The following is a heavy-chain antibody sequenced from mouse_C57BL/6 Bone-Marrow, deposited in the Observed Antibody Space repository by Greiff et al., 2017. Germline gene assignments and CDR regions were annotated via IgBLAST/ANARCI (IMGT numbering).Heavy chain of an antibody. J-gene: IGHJ2*01. Sequence: VQLKESGAELVRPGASVKLSCTASGFNIKDDYMHWVKQRPEQGLEWIGWIDPENGDTEYASKFQGKATITADTSSNTAYLQLSSLTSEDTAVYYCTLGQLRLQVDYWGQGTTLTVSS. V-gene: IGHV14-4*01. D-gene: IGHD3-2*02. CDR2: IDPENGDT. CDR3: TLGQLRLQVDY. CDR1: GFNIKDDY.